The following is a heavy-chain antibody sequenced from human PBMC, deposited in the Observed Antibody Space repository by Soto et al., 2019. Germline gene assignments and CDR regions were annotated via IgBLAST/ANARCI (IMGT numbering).Heavy chain of an antibody. Sequence: SETLSLTCTVSGGSISSHYWSWIRQPPGKGLEWIGYIYYSGSTNYNPSLKSRVTISVDTSKNQFSLKLSSVTAADTAVYYCAREPSIWGQGTLVTVSS. CDR3: AREPSI. J-gene: IGHJ4*02. CDR1: GGSISSHY. CDR2: IYYSGST. V-gene: IGHV4-59*11.